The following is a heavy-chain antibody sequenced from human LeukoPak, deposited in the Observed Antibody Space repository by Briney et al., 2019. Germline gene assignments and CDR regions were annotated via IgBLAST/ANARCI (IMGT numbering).Heavy chain of an antibody. V-gene: IGHV1-46*01. J-gene: IGHJ6*02. D-gene: IGHD2-2*01. CDR3: ARAGRYCSSTSCRNYYYYGMDV. CDR2: INPSGGST. Sequence: ASVKVSCEASGYTFTSYYMHWVRQAPGQGLEWMGIINPSGGSTSYAQKFQGRVTMTRDTSTSTVYMELSSLRSEDTAVYYCARAGRYCSSTSCRNYYYYGMDVWGQGTTVTVSS. CDR1: GYTFTSYY.